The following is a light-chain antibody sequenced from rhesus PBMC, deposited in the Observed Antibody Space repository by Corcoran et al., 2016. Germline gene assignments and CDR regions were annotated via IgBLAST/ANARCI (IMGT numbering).Light chain of an antibody. J-gene: IGKJ4*01. CDR1: QGISSD. Sequence: DIHLTQSPSSLSASVGDRVTITCWASQGISSDLAWYQQKSGKAPKVLIYDASNLQSGVPSRFSGIGSGTEFTLTISSLQPEDFATYYCQQRNSYPPTFGGGTKVEIK. CDR2: DAS. V-gene: IGKV1-38*01. CDR3: QQRNSYPPT.